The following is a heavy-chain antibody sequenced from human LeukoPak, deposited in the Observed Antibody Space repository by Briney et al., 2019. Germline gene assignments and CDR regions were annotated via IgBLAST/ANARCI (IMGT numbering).Heavy chain of an antibody. CDR2: TYRGGSNT. J-gene: IGHJ5*02. D-gene: IGHD2-15*01. Sequence: GESLKISCKGSGYSFTNNWIGWVRQMPGKGLEWMGITYRGGSNTRYSPSFQGQVTISADKSISSAYLQWSSLKASDTAMYYCVRSPACSSGTCYPNWFDPWGQGTLVTVSS. CDR3: VRSPACSSGTCYPNWFDP. CDR1: GYSFTNNW. V-gene: IGHV5-51*01.